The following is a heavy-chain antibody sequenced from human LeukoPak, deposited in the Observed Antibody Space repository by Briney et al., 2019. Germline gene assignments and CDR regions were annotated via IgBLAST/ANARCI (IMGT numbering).Heavy chain of an antibody. D-gene: IGHD3-10*01. CDR2: ISSSGRTI. CDR3: ARDLGTAYGSGSYYY. CDR1: GFTFSSYE. Sequence: PGGSLRLSCAASGFTFSSYEMNWVRQAPGKGLEWVSSISSSGRTIYYADSVKGRFTISRDNAKNSLYLQMNSLRAEDTAVYYCARDLGTAYGSGSYYYWGQGTLVTVSS. V-gene: IGHV3-48*03. J-gene: IGHJ4*02.